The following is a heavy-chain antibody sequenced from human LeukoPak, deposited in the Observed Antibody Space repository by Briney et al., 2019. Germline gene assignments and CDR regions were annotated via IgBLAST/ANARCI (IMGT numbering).Heavy chain of an antibody. D-gene: IGHD3-10*01. CDR1: GYTFTGYY. J-gene: IGHJ3*02. V-gene: IGHV1-2*02. CDR2: INPNSGGT. CDR3: ARDRVLLWFGEKYRPNAFDI. Sequence: ASVKVSCKASGYTFTGYYMHWVRQAPGQGLEWMGWINPNSGGTNYAQKFQGRVTMTRDTSISTAYMELSRLRSDDTAVYYCARDRVLLWFGEKYRPNAFDIWGQGTMVTVSS.